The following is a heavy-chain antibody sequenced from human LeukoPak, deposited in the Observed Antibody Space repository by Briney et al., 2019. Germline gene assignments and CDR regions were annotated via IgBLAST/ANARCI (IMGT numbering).Heavy chain of an antibody. D-gene: IGHD1-26*01. CDR2: ISASGGTT. V-gene: IGHV3-23*01. Sequence: PGGSLRLSCAASGFTFNNYAISWVRQAPGKGLEWVSAISASGGTTSYADSVKGRFTISRDNSKNTLYLQMNSLRAEDTAVYYCARGRWEPGGGVDYWGQGTLVTVSS. J-gene: IGHJ4*02. CDR1: GFTFNNYA. CDR3: ARGRWEPGGGVDY.